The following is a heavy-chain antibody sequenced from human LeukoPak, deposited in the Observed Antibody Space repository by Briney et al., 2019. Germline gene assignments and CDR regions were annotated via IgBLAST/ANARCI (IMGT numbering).Heavy chain of an antibody. J-gene: IGHJ4*02. CDR3: ARVDEDYYDSGSFYQFDY. D-gene: IGHD3-10*01. CDR2: ISAYNGNT. CDR1: GYTFTSYG. V-gene: IGHV1-18*01. Sequence: GASVKVSCKASGYTFTSYGISWVRQAPGQGLEWMGWISAYNGNTNYAQKLQGRVTMTTDTSTSTAYMELRSLRSDDTAVYYCARVDEDYYDSGSFYQFDYWGQGTLVIVSS.